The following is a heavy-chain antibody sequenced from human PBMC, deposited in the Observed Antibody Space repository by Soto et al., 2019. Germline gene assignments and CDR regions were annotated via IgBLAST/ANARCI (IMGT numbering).Heavy chain of an antibody. CDR1: GYTFTSYG. V-gene: IGHV1-18*01. CDR3: ARDQGYDYGDYEQTYFDY. D-gene: IGHD4-17*01. Sequence: ASVKVSCKASGYTFTSYGISWVRQAPGQGLEWMGWISAYNGNTNYAQKLQGRVTMTTDTSTSTAYMELRSLRSDDTAVYYCARDQGYDYGDYEQTYFDYWGQGTRVTVSS. CDR2: ISAYNGNT. J-gene: IGHJ4*02.